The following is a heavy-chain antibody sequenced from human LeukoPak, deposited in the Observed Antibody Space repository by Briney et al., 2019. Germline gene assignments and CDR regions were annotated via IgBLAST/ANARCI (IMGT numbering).Heavy chain of an antibody. CDR3: ARASVSAWYPGY. CDR1: GFTFSNYW. V-gene: IGHV3-74*01. CDR2: INSDESTT. Sequence: PGGSLRLSCAASGFTFSNYWMYWVRQAPGKGLVWVSLINSDESTTNYADSVKGRFTISRDNAKNTLFLQMNGLRAEDTAVYYCARASVSAWYPGYWGQGTQVTVSS. J-gene: IGHJ4*02. D-gene: IGHD6-19*01.